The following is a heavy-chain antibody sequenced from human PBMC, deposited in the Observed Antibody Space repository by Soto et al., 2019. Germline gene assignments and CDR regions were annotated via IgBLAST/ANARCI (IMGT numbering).Heavy chain of an antibody. J-gene: IGHJ4*02. CDR1: GHMFTSYY. D-gene: IGHD1-20*01. V-gene: IGHV1-46*01. CDR2: INPSSGGI. Sequence: GSSVKVSCKASGHMFTSYYMHWVRQAPGQGPEWMGIINPSSGGIGYAQKFQGRVTMTRDTSASTVYRELSSLRSEDTAVYYCARDIKVNWNPDHWGQGTLVTVSS. CDR3: ARDIKVNWNPDH.